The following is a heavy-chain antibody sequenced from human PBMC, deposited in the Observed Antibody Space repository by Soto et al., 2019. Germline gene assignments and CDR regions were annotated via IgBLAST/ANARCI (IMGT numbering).Heavy chain of an antibody. V-gene: IGHV4-39*01. CDR1: GDSITSSTYY. CDR2: IYYSGTT. CDR3: VRHPWTIAARWGFDY. J-gene: IGHJ4*02. D-gene: IGHD6-6*01. Sequence: QLQLQESGPVLVKPSETLSLTCSVSGDSITSSTYYWGWIRQPPGKGLEWIGSIYYSGTTYYNPPLKSRVIISVDTSKKQFSLNLSSVTAADTAIYYCVRHPWTIAARWGFDYWGQGTLVTVSS.